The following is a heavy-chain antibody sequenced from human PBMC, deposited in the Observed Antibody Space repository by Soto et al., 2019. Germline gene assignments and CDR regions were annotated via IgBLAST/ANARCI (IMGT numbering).Heavy chain of an antibody. V-gene: IGHV4-39*01. CDR1: GGSISSSSYY. J-gene: IGHJ3*02. CDR3: ASQGNFRNAFDI. CDR2: IYYSGST. Sequence: SETLSLTCTVSGGSISSSSYYWGWIRQPPAKGLAWIGSIYYSGSTYYNPSLKSRVTISVDTSKNQFSLKLSSVTAADTAVYYCASQGNFRNAFDIWGQGTMVTVSS. D-gene: IGHD1-7*01.